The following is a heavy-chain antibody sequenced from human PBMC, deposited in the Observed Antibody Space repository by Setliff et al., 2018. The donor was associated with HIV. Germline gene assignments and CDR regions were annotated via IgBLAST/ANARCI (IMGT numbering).Heavy chain of an antibody. Sequence: SETLSLTCTVSGGSISSGSYYWSWIRQPAGKGLEWIGHIYSSGSTNYNPSLKSRVTISADTSKNRFSLNLSSVTAADTAVYFCARVYYGDLEYWGQGTLVTAPQ. D-gene: IGHD4-17*01. J-gene: IGHJ4*02. CDR2: IYSSGST. CDR1: GGSISSGSYY. CDR3: ARVYYGDLEY. V-gene: IGHV4-61*09.